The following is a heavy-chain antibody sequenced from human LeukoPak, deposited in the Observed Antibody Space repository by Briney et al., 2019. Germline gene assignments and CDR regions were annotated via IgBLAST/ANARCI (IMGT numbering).Heavy chain of an antibody. CDR2: SSHDGNNK. CDR3: AKYGGPPESAVTTYYYYYGMDV. V-gene: IGHV3-30-3*02. D-gene: IGHD4-17*01. CDR1: GFTFSRYA. Sequence: GSLVLSCAASGFTFSRYAMHWVRQAPGKGLEGVAVSSHDGNNKYYADSVKGRFTSSRDNSKNTLYLQMNSLRVEDTAIYYCAKYGGPPESAVTTYYYYYGMDVWGQGTTVTVSS. J-gene: IGHJ6*02.